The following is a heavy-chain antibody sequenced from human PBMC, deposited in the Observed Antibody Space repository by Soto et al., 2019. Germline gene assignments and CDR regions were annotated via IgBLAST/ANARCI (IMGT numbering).Heavy chain of an antibody. Sequence: QITLRESGPTLVKPTETLTLTCTFSGFSVTSDGVAVAWIRQPPGKGLEWLALIYWDDDKRYNPSLSSRLSIVAETSNNQVVLTMTDMDPVDTATYYCANMDDYDDPQPRWFDPWGQGTPVTVSS. CDR1: GFSVTSDGVA. CDR3: ANMDDYDDPQPRWFDP. J-gene: IGHJ5*02. D-gene: IGHD4-17*01. CDR2: IYWDDDK. V-gene: IGHV2-5*02.